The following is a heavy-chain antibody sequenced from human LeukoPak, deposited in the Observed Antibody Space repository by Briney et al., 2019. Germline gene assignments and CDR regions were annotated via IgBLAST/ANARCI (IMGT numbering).Heavy chain of an antibody. CDR1: GFTFSSYW. J-gene: IGHJ4*02. V-gene: IGHV3-74*01. Sequence: GGSLRLSCAASGFTFSSYWMHWVRQAPGKGLVWVSRISTDGSTTTYADSVKGRFTISRDNSKNTLYLQMSSLRAEDTAVYYCARVIYGSGSFHNRGYFDYWGQGTLVTVSS. CDR3: ARVIYGSGSFHNRGYFDY. CDR2: ISTDGSTT. D-gene: IGHD3-10*01.